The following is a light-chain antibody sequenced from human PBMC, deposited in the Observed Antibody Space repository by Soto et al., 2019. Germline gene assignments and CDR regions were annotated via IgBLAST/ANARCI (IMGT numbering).Light chain of an antibody. CDR2: GAS. J-gene: IGKJ4*01. CDR1: QSVRSPY. V-gene: IGKV3-20*01. CDR3: QQYADSPLT. Sequence: EIVLTQSPGTLSLSPGERATLSCRASQSVRSPYLAWYQQKPGQAPSLLISGASSRATGIPDRFSGSGSGTDFTLTISRLEPEDFGGYYFQQYADSPLTLRGGTQVEIK.